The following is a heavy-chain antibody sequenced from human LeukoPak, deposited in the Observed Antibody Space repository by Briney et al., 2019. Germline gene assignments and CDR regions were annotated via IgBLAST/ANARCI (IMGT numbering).Heavy chain of an antibody. V-gene: IGHV4-39*02. CDR2: IFHTGSA. J-gene: IGHJ5*02. CDR1: GDSITSGTYY. CDR3: ARYSNGLGWFDP. Sequence: SETLSLTCTVSGDSITSGTYYWAWIRQPPGKGLEWIGNIFHTGSANFNPSLKRRVAVSVDTSKNHFSLKLTSVTAADTAVYYCARYSNGLGWFDPWGQGILVTVSS. D-gene: IGHD3-22*01.